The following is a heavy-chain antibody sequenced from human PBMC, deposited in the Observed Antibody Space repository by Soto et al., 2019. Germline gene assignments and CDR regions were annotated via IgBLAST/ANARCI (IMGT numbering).Heavy chain of an antibody. Sequence: QEQVQQWGAGLLKPSETLSLTCAVHGDSFSGYYWSWIRQSPGKGLEWIGEIDHSGSANYNPSLTCRLXMSVDTSSQQVSLKLSSVTAADTAVYYCARRIAMIVVVFDSWGQGTLVTVSS. CDR3: ARRIAMIVVVFDS. CDR2: IDHSGSA. V-gene: IGHV4-34*01. J-gene: IGHJ4*02. D-gene: IGHD3-22*01. CDR1: GDSFSGYY.